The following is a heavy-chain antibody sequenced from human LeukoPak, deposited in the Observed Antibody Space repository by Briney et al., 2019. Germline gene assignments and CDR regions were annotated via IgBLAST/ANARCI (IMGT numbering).Heavy chain of an antibody. CDR1: GGTFSSYV. V-gene: IGHV1-2*02. D-gene: IGHD5-18*01. CDR3: PIPTKGYSYGNDAFDI. J-gene: IGHJ3*02. Sequence: GASVKVSCKASGGTFSSYVLSWVRQAAGQGLEWMGWINPNSGSTNYAQKLQGRVTMTRDTSISTAYMEVSRLRSDDTAVDYCPIPTKGYSYGNDAFDIWGQGTMVTVSS. CDR2: INPNSGST.